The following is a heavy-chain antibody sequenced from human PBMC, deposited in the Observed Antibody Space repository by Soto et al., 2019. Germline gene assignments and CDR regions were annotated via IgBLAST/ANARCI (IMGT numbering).Heavy chain of an antibody. CDR1: GSAFSSYA. CDR2: IIPIFGTA. V-gene: IGHV1-69*06. Sequence: SVEVSCKASGSAFSSYAISLVRQAPGQGLECMGGIIPIFGTANYSQKFQGRVTITSDKSTSTAYMELSSLRYEDTAAYYCARSLTNYDFWRGYDYYYYYGMDVWGQGTTVTVSS. D-gene: IGHD3-3*01. CDR3: ARSLTNYDFWRGYDYYYYYGMDV. J-gene: IGHJ6*02.